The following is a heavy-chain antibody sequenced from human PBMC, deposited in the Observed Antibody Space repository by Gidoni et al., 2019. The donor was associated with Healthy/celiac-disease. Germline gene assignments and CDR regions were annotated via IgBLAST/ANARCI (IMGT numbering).Heavy chain of an antibody. J-gene: IGHJ2*01. CDR2: ISSSSSTI. CDR1: GFTFSSYS. D-gene: IGHD4-17*01. Sequence: EVQLVESGGGLVRPGGSLRLSCAASGFTFSSYSMNWVRQAPGKGLEWVSYISSSSSTIYYADSVKGRFTISRDNAKNSLYLQMNSLRDEDTAVYYCARDSSETTVTMYWYFDLWGRGTLVTVSS. V-gene: IGHV3-48*02. CDR3: ARDSSETTVTMYWYFDL.